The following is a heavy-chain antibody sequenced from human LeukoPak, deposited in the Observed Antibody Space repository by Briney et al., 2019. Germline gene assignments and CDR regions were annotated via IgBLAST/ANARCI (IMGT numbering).Heavy chain of an antibody. CDR2: INHSGST. CDR3: ARGRGDYDSLPPYYYYYMDV. Sequence: PSETLSLTCAVYGGSFSGYYWSWIRQPPGKGLEWIGEINHSGSTNYNPSLKSRVTISVDTSKNQFSLKLSSVTAADTAVCYCARGRGDYDSLPPYYYYYMDVWGKGTTVTVSS. CDR1: GGSFSGYY. J-gene: IGHJ6*03. D-gene: IGHD3-3*01. V-gene: IGHV4-34*01.